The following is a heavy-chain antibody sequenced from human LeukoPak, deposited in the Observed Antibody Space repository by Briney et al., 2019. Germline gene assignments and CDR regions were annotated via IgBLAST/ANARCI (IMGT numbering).Heavy chain of an antibody. CDR2: ISAYNGNT. Sequence: ASVKISCKASGYTFTSYGISWVRQAPGQGLEWMGWISAYNGNTNYAQKLQGRVTMTTDTSTSTAYMELRSLRSDDTAVYYCARDNPLPLSMIVVGHVSFDYWGQGTLVTVCS. D-gene: IGHD3-22*01. J-gene: IGHJ4*02. CDR1: GYTFTSYG. CDR3: ARDNPLPLSMIVVGHVSFDY. V-gene: IGHV1-18*01.